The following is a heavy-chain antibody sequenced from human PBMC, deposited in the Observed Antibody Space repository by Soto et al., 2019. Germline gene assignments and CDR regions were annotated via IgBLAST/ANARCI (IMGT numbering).Heavy chain of an antibody. V-gene: IGHV4-4*02. J-gene: IGHJ4*02. D-gene: IGHD2-8*01. CDR3: VHHGGVPYYHDF. CDR2: IFYSGST. Sequence: PSETLSVTCAVSGGSLSSSSWWSWVRQPPGKTLEWLGEIFYSGSTKYNPSLNSRVTISADQSKNDFSLRLSSVTAADTAVYYCVHHGGVPYYHDFWGQGMLVTVSS. CDR1: GGSLSSSSW.